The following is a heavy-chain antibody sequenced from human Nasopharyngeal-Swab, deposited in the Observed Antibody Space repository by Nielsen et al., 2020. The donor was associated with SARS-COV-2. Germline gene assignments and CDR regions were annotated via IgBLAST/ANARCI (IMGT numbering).Heavy chain of an antibody. D-gene: IGHD5-12*01. Sequence: GGSLRLSCAASGFTFSSYEMNWVRQAPGKGLEWVSYISSSGSTRYYADSVKGRFTISRGNAKNTLYLQMNSLRAEDTAVYYCAKDPKVLWLWGQGTLVTVSS. J-gene: IGHJ4*02. CDR1: GFTFSSYE. CDR3: AKDPKVLWL. CDR2: ISSSGSTR. V-gene: IGHV3-48*03.